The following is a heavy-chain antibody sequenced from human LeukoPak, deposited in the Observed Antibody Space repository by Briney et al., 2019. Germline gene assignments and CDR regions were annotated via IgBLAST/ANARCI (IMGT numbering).Heavy chain of an antibody. D-gene: IGHD1-26*01. V-gene: IGHV3-23*01. CDR1: GGSISSSSYY. CDR3: AKFRQATPEGMDV. J-gene: IGHJ6*02. Sequence: ETLSLTCTVSGGSISSSSYYWGWIRQPPGKGLEWVSAISGSGGSTYYADSVKGRFTISRDNSKNTLYLQMNSLRAEDTAVYYCAKFRQATPEGMDVWGQGTTVTVSS. CDR2: ISGSGGST.